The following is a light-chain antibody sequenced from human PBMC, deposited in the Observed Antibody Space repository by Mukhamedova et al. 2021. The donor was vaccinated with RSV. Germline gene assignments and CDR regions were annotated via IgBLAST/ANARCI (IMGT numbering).Light chain of an antibody. CDR3: QSYDSSNRWV. CDR1: SGSIASNY. J-gene: IGLJ3*02. CDR2: EDN. Sequence: VTISCTRSSGSIASNYVQWYQQRPGSAPTTVIYEDNQRPSGVPDRFSGSIDSSSNSASLTISGLKTEDEADYYCQSYDSSNRWVF. V-gene: IGLV6-57*03.